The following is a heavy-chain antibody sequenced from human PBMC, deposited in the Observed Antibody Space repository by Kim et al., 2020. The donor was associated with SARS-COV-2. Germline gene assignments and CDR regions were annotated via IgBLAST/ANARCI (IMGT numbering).Heavy chain of an antibody. CDR3: AKDTTVTTTYWYFDL. CDR2: ISGSGGST. V-gene: IGHV3-23*01. Sequence: GGSLRLSCAASGFAFNNYAMSWVRQAPGKGLEWVSAISGSGGSTYYADSVKGRFTISRDNSENTLYLQMNSLRAEDTAVYYCAKDTTVTTTYWYFDLWGRGTLVAVS. J-gene: IGHJ2*01. CDR1: GFAFNNYA. D-gene: IGHD4-4*01.